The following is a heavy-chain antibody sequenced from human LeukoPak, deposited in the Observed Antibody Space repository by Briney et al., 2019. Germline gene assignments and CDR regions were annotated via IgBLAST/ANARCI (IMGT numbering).Heavy chain of an antibody. D-gene: IGHD1-1*01. CDR2: IDCGAGAT. CDR1: GYSFTAHY. J-gene: IGHJ4*01. CDR3: VRDPREPANDLDY. V-gene: IGHV1-2*02. Sequence: ASVTVSCKTSGYSFTAHYIHWVRQAPAQALQWLAYIDCGAGATNYAQPFQGRVTVTRDKSINTAYLELSSLTFGDTAIYYCVRDPREPANDLDYWGRGTLVTVSS.